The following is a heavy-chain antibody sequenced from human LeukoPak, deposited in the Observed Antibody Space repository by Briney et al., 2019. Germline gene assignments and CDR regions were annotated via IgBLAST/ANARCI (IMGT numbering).Heavy chain of an antibody. CDR1: GLTFSDDW. Sequence: GGSLRLSCAVSGLTFSDDWLTWVRQAPGKGLEWVSLIYTGDSTYYADSVKGRFTVSRDISKNTLYLQMNSLRAEDTAVFYCASRDSGDYPYFDSWGRGNLVIVSS. CDR2: IYTGDST. V-gene: IGHV3-53*01. J-gene: IGHJ4*02. CDR3: ASRDSGDYPYFDS. D-gene: IGHD4-17*01.